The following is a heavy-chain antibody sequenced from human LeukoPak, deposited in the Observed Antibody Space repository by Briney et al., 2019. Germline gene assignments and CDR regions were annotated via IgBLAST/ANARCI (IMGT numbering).Heavy chain of an antibody. D-gene: IGHD4-17*01. V-gene: IGHV4-39*01. J-gene: IGHJ5*02. Sequence: KPSETLSLTCTVSGGSISSSSYYWGWIRQPPGKGLEWIGSIYYSGSTYYNPSLKSRVTISVDTSKNQFSLKLSSVTAADTAVYYCARLRLRCWFDPWGQGTLVTVSS. CDR3: ARLRLRCWFDP. CDR1: GGSISSSSYY. CDR2: IYYSGST.